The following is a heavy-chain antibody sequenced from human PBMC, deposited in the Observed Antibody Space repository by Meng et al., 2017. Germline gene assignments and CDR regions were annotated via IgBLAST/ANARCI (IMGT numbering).Heavy chain of an antibody. CDR1: GSSFTSYW. CDR2: IYPGDSDT. J-gene: IGHJ4*02. Sequence: GGSLRLSCKGSGSSFTSYWIGWVRRMPGKGLEWMGVIYPGDSDTRYSASCQGQVTLSADKSTSPAYLQWSSLKASDTAICNCATARDGSGMGYWGKGTLVTVSS. V-gene: IGHV5-51*01. CDR3: ATARDGSGMGY. D-gene: IGHD3-10*01.